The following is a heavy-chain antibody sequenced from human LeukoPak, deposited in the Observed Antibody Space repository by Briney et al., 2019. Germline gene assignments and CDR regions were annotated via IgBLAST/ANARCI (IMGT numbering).Heavy chain of an antibody. V-gene: IGHV3-30*02. D-gene: IGHD3-3*01. CDR3: AKDIRFLESHYFDY. CDR2: IRYDGSNK. CDR1: GFTFSSYG. J-gene: IGHJ4*02. Sequence: PGGSLRLSCAASGFTFSSYGMHWVRQAPGKGLEWVAFIRYDGSNKYYADSVKGRFTISRDNSKNTLYLQMNSLRAEDTAVYYCAKDIRFLESHYFDYWGQGTLVTVSS.